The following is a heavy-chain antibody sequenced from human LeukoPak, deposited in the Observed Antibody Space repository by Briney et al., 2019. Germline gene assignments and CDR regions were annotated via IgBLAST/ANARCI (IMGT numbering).Heavy chain of an antibody. CDR1: GFTFSSYS. CDR3: ARVDIVVAPAARPEY. CDR2: ISSSSSYI. Sequence: GGSLRLSCAASGFTFSSYSMNWVRQAPGKGLEWVSSISSSSSYIYYADSVKGRFTISRDNAKNPLYLQMNSLRAEDTAVYYCARVDIVVAPAARPEYWGQGTLVTVSS. V-gene: IGHV3-21*01. J-gene: IGHJ4*02. D-gene: IGHD2-2*01.